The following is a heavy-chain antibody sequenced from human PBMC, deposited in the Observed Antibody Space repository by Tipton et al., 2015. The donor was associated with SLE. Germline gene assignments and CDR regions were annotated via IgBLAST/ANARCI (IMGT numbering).Heavy chain of an antibody. V-gene: IGHV4-39*07. CDR2: IYYSGRT. D-gene: IGHD4-11*01. Sequence: TLSLTCTVSGGSIGSRSHYWGWIRQIPGKGLEWIGSIYYSGRTYYNPSLKSRVTVSVDTSKNQFSLKLSSVTAADTAVYYCARVPPTTLTSWYFDLWGRGTLVTVSS. CDR1: GGSIGSRSHY. J-gene: IGHJ2*01. CDR3: ARVPPTTLTSWYFDL.